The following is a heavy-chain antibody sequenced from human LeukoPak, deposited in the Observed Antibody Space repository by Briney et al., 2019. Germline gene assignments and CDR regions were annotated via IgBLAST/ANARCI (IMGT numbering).Heavy chain of an antibody. CDR1: GGSISSGGYY. V-gene: IGHV4-31*03. D-gene: IGHD3-9*01. CDR2: IYYSGST. CDR3: ASTYYDILTGYSPFQH. J-gene: IGHJ1*01. Sequence: SETLSLTCTVSGGSISSGGYYWSWIRQHPGKGLEWIGYIYYSGSTYYNPSLKGRVTISVDTSKNQFSLKLSSVTAADTAVYYCASTYYDILTGYSPFQHWGQGTLVTVSS.